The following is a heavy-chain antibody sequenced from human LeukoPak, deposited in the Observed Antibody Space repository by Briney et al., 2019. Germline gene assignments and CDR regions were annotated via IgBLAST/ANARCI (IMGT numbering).Heavy chain of an antibody. CDR2: IYHSGST. Sequence: SETLSLTCTVSGYSISSGYYWGWIRQPPGKGLEWIGSIYHSGSTNYSPSLKSRVTLSVDKSKNQFSLRLSSVTAADTAVYYCAGAYCGGDCYPGRTFDIWGQGTMVTVSS. CDR1: GYSISSGYY. D-gene: IGHD2-21*02. CDR3: AGAYCGGDCYPGRTFDI. V-gene: IGHV4-38-2*02. J-gene: IGHJ3*02.